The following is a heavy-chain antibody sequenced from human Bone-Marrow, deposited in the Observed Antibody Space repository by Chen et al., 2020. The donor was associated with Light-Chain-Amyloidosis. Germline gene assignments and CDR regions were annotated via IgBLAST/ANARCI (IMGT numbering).Heavy chain of an antibody. CDR2: IYSGGST. D-gene: IGHD5-18*01. CDR1: GFTVSSTY. J-gene: IGHJ6*02. CDR3: ARPDTAMVTGYYYYGMDV. V-gene: IGHV3-53*01. Sequence: EVQLVESGGGLIQPGGSLRLSCAASGFTVSSTYMSWVRQAPGKGLEWVSVIYSGGSTYYADSVKGRFTISRDNSKNTLYLQMNSLRAEDTAVYYCARPDTAMVTGYYYYGMDVWGQGTTVTVSS.